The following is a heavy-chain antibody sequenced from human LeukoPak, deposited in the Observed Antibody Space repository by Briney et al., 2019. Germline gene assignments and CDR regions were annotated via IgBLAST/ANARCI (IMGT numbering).Heavy chain of an antibody. CDR2: IRSKANSYAT. CDR1: GFTFSGSA. V-gene: IGHV3-73*01. D-gene: IGHD1-26*01. J-gene: IGHJ4*02. Sequence: GGSLKLSCAASGFTFSGSAMHWVRQASGKGLEWVGRIRSKANSYATAYAASVKGRFTISRDDSKNTAYLQMNSLKPEDTAAYYCIRHEDSEPGWGQGTLVTVSS. CDR3: IRHEDSEPG.